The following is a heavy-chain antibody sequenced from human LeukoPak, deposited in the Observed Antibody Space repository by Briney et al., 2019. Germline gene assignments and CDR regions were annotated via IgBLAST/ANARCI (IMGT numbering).Heavy chain of an antibody. CDR3: ARVSTFGGVIVRRLYYFDY. V-gene: IGHV4-34*01. CDR2: INHSGST. Sequence: SETLSLTCAVYGGSFSGYYWSWIRQPPGKGLEWIGEINHSGSTNYNPSLKSRVTISVDTSKNQFSLKLSSVTAADTAVYYCARVSTFGGVIVRRLYYFDYWGQGTLVTVSS. J-gene: IGHJ4*02. CDR1: GGSFSGYY. D-gene: IGHD3-16*02.